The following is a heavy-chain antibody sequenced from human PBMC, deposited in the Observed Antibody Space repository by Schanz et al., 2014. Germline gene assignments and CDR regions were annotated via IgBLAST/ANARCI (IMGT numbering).Heavy chain of an antibody. J-gene: IGHJ4*02. CDR1: GYTFPSYG. D-gene: IGHD5-12*01. Sequence: QVQLVQSGSEVKKPGASVKVSCKASGYTFPSYGISWVRQAPGQGLEWMGWISAYNGNTNYAQKFQGRVTFTADKSTSTAFLEVNSLRSEDTAVYYCARTGYDPSLTHWGQGTLVTVSS. V-gene: IGHV1-18*04. CDR2: ISAYNGNT. CDR3: ARTGYDPSLTH.